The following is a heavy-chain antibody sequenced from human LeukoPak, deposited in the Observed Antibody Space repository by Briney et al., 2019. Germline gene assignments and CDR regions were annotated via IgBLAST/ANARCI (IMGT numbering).Heavy chain of an antibody. CDR3: AGSTCSGGSCYSGDYFDY. V-gene: IGHV4-59*12. CDR2: IYHSGST. J-gene: IGHJ4*02. Sequence: SETLSLTCTVSGGSISSYHWSWIRQPPGKGLEWIGEIYHSGSTNYNPSLKSRVTISVDKSKNQFSLKLSSVTAADTAVYYCAGSTCSGGSCYSGDYFDYWGQETLVTVSS. CDR1: GGSISSYH. D-gene: IGHD2-15*01.